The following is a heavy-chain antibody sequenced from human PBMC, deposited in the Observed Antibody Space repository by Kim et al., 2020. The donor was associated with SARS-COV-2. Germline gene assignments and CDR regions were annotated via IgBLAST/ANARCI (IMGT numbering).Heavy chain of an antibody. CDR3: ASRFRGEALDF. D-gene: IGHD3-16*01. J-gene: IGHJ3*01. Sequence: SETLSLTCTVSGGSISSSSYYWGWIRQPPGKGLEWDGSIYYSGSTYYNPSLKSPVTISVDTSKNQFSLKLSSVTAADTAVCYCASRFRGEALDFCGHGT. CDR1: GGSISSSSYY. CDR2: IYYSGST. V-gene: IGHV4-39*01.